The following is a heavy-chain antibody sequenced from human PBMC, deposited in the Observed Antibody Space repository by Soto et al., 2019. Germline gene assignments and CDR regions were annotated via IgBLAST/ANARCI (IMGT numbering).Heavy chain of an antibody. J-gene: IGHJ4*02. V-gene: IGHV3-23*01. CDR3: AKDYSSSSIWRPYFDY. CDR1: GFTFSSYA. CDR2: LSGSGGST. Sequence: VGSLRLSCAASGFTFSSYAMSWVRQAPGKGLEWVSGLSGSGGSTYYADSVKGRFTISRDNSKNTLYLQMNSLRADDTAVYYCAKDYSSSSIWRPYFDYWGQGTLVTVSS. D-gene: IGHD6-6*01.